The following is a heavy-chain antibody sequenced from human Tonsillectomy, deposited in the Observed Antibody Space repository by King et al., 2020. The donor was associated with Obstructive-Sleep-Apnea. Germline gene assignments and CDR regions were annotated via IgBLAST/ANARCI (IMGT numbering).Heavy chain of an antibody. V-gene: IGHV3-30*04. J-gene: IGHJ4*02. CDR2: ISFDGTNT. Sequence: VQLVQSGGGVVQPGRSLRLSCAASGFTFRNYAMHWVRQAPGEGLEWVAVISFDGTNTYYADSVQGRFTISRDNSKNTLYLQVNSLRAEDTALYYCARTTPFDYWGQGTLVTVSS. CDR1: GFTFRNYA. CDR3: ARTTPFDY. D-gene: IGHD1-26*01.